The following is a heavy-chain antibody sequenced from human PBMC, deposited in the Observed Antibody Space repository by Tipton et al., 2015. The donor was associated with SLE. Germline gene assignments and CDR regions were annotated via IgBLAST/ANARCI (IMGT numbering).Heavy chain of an antibody. D-gene: IGHD6-13*01. CDR2: INHSGGT. CDR1: GGSFSGYY. Sequence: LRLSCAVYGGSFSGYYWSWIRQPPGKGLEWIGEINHSGGTNYNPSLKSRVTISVDTSKNQFSLRLSSVTAADTAVYYCARGYWGSRLGSSWYNYWGQGALVTVSS. V-gene: IGHV4-34*01. CDR3: ARGYWGSRLGSSWYNY. J-gene: IGHJ4*02.